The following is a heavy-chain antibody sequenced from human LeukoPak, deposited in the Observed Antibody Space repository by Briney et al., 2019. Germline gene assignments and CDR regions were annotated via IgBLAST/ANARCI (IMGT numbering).Heavy chain of an antibody. J-gene: IGHJ4*02. CDR2: INPNSGGT. CDR1: GYTFTGYY. D-gene: IGHD4-23*01. Sequence: ASVKVSCKASGYTFTGYYMHWVRQAPGQGLEWMGWINPNSGGTNYAQKFQGRVTMTRDTPSSTAYMELSRLRSDDTAVYYCARTPLTTVVTLNFDYWGQGTLVTVS. V-gene: IGHV1-2*02. CDR3: ARTPLTTVVTLNFDY.